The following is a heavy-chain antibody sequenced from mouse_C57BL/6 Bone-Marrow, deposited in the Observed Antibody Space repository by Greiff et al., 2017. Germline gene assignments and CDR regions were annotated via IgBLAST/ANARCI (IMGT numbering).Heavy chain of an antibody. D-gene: IGHD1-1*01. Sequence: QVQLQHSGAELARPGASVKLSCKASGYTFTSYGISWVKQRTGQGLEWIGEIYPRSGTTAYNEKFKGKATLTADKSSSTADMEISSLTSADSAVYFCARYPYYYGSGYYYSMDDWGQGTSVTVSS. J-gene: IGHJ4*01. CDR1: GYTFTSYG. V-gene: IGHV1-81*01. CDR2: IYPRSGTT. CDR3: ARYPYYYGSGYYYSMDD.